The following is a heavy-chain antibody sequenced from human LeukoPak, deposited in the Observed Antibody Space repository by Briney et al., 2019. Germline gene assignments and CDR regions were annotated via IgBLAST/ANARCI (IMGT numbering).Heavy chain of an antibody. CDR3: ARMTVGIAAAGKPMDV. V-gene: IGHV4-34*01. J-gene: IGHJ6*03. CDR1: GGSFSVYY. CDR2: INHSGST. Sequence: PSETLSLTCAVYGGSFSVYYWSWIRQPPGKGLEWIGEINHSGSTNYNPSLKSRVTISVDTSKNQFSLKLSSVTAADTAVYYCARMTVGIAAAGKPMDVWGKGTTVTVSS. D-gene: IGHD6-13*01.